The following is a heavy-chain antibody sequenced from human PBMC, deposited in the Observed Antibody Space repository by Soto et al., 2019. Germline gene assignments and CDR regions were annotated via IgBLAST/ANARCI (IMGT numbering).Heavy chain of an antibody. CDR2: IYPGDSDT. CDR3: ARGPPYCSGGSCYNFDY. CDR1: GYSFTSYW. J-gene: IGHJ4*02. V-gene: IGHV5-51*01. Sequence: PGESLKISCKGSGYSFTSYWIGWVRQMPGKGLEWMGIIYPGDSDTRYSPSFQGQVTISADKSISTAYPQWSSLKASDTAMYYCARGPPYCSGGSCYNFDYWGQGTLVTVSS. D-gene: IGHD2-15*01.